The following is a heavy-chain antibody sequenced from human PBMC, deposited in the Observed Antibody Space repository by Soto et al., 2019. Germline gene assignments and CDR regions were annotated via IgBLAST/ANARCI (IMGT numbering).Heavy chain of an antibody. CDR3: ARHFDSSGYYPDY. Sequence: PWESLTITCTCAGDRFTRYWIAWVRQMPGKGLEWVGIVYPDDSDIRYSPSFQGQVTISADRSNSTAYLQWRSLKASDTAIYFCARHFDSSGYYPDYWGQGTQVTVPS. D-gene: IGHD3-22*01. CDR2: VYPDDSDI. CDR1: GDRFTRYW. J-gene: IGHJ4*02. V-gene: IGHV5-51*01.